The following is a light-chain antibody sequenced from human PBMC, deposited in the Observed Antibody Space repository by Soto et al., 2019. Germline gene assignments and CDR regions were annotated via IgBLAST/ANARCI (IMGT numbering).Light chain of an antibody. CDR1: QTAISDY. CDR3: QQGFT. Sequence: SFLTQSPATLSLSPGERATVSCRASQTAISDYLAWYQQKPGQAPRLLIYGTSSRASGVPDRFSGSTSGTDFIRPHPRVVPEDFAVYYCQQGFTFGPGTRVD. J-gene: IGKJ3*01. CDR2: GTS. V-gene: IGKV3D-20*02.